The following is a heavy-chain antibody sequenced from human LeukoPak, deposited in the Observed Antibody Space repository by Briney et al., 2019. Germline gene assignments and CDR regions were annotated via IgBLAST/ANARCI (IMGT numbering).Heavy chain of an antibody. D-gene: IGHD5-12*01. CDR3: ARSPRYSGYDYGSDY. J-gene: IGHJ4*02. V-gene: IGHV4-34*01. CDR2: INHSGRT. CDR1: GGSFSAYY. Sequence: PSETLSPTCAVYGGSFSAYYWSWIRQPPGKGLEWIGEINHSGRTNYNASLKSRVTISVDTSKNQFSMKMSYVTAADTAVYYCARSPRYSGYDYGSDYWGRGILVTVSS.